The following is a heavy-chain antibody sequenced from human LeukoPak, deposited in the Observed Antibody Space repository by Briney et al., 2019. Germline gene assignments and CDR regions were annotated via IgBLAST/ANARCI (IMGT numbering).Heavy chain of an antibody. D-gene: IGHD2-21*02. CDR3: ARHVVVTAIRSHEGYFQH. V-gene: IGHV1-8*01. CDR2: MNPNSGNT. J-gene: IGHJ1*01. CDR1: GYTFTSYD. Sequence: ASVKVSCKASGYTFTSYDINWVRQATGQGLEWIGWMNPNSGNTGYAQKFQGRVTMTRNTSISTAYMELSSLRSEDTAVYYCARHVVVTAIRSHEGYFQHWGQGTLVTVSS.